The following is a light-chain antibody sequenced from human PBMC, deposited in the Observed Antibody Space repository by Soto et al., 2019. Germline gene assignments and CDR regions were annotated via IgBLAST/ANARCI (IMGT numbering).Light chain of an antibody. CDR2: DAS. V-gene: IGKV3-11*01. CDR3: QHRSNGPPDP. J-gene: IGKJ2*01. Sequence: EIVLTQSPATLSLSPGERATLSCRASQSVSSYLAWFQHKPGQAPRLLIYDASSRSTVIPARFSGSGSGTDYTLTHVPLEPEDSAVYCCQHRSNGPPDPFGQGTKRQSK. CDR1: QSVSSY.